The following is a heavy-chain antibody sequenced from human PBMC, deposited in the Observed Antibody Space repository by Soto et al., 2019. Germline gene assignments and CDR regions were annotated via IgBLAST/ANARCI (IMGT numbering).Heavy chain of an antibody. CDR3: AERYSSSTKNWFDP. Sequence: EVQLLETGGGLVQPGGSLRLSCAASGFTFSSYAMSWVRQAPGKGLEWVSAISGSGGSTYYADSVKGRFTISRDNSKNTLYLQMNSLRAEDTAVYYCAERYSSSTKNWFDPWGQGTLVTVSS. V-gene: IGHV3-23*01. CDR1: GFTFSSYA. J-gene: IGHJ5*02. CDR2: ISGSGGST. D-gene: IGHD6-6*01.